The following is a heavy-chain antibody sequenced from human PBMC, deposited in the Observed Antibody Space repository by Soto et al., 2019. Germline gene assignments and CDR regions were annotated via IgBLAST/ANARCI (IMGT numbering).Heavy chain of an antibody. CDR3: VRVTHYDFWSSSRNWFDS. V-gene: IGHV2-26*01. J-gene: IGHJ5*01. CDR1: GFSLSYSKMA. Sequence: QVTLKESGPVLVKPTETLTLTCSVSGFSLSYSKMAVSWIRQPPGKALEWLAHIFSNNEKSYSTSLKSRLTISKDTSKSQVVLTMTNMDPVDTATYYCVRVTHYDFWSSSRNWFDSWGQGTLVTVSS. CDR2: IFSNNEK. D-gene: IGHD3-3*01.